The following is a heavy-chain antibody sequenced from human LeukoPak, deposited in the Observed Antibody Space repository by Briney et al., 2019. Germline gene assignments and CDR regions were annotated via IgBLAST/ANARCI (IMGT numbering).Heavy chain of an antibody. CDR3: ARDWGYCSTTSCRYFDT. J-gene: IGHJ5*02. CDR2: ISHSGST. Sequence: PSETLSLTCTVSGGSISSGCYYWSWIRQPPGKGLEWIGYISHSGSTYYNPSRTGRVAISVDRSKNQLSLKRNSVTAADPAVYYCARDWGYCSTTSCRYFDTWGQGTLVTVSS. V-gene: IGHV4-30-2*01. D-gene: IGHD2-2*01. CDR1: GGSISSGCYY.